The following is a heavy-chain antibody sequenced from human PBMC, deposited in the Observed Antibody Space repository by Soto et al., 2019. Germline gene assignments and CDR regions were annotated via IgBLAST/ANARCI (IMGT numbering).Heavy chain of an antibody. D-gene: IGHD6-13*01. CDR1: GGSISSGGYY. CDR3: ARAIKIAAAGASRFDP. Sequence: PSETLSLTCTVSGGSISSGGYYWSWIRQHPGKGLEWIGYIYYSGSTYYNPSLKSRVTISVDTSKNQFSLKLSSVTAADTAVYYCARAIKIAAAGASRFDPWGQGTLVTVSS. V-gene: IGHV4-31*03. J-gene: IGHJ5*02. CDR2: IYYSGST.